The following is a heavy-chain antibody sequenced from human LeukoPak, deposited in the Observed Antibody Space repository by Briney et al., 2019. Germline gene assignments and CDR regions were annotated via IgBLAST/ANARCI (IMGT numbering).Heavy chain of an antibody. Sequence: QSGGSLRLSCAASGFTVSSNYMSWVRQAPGKGLEWVSVIYSGGSTYYADSVKGRFTISRDNSKNTLYLQMNSLRAEDTAVYYCARAPQHCGGDCPFDPWGQGTLVTVSS. J-gene: IGHJ5*02. CDR3: ARAPQHCGGDCPFDP. CDR1: GFTVSSNY. CDR2: IYSGGST. V-gene: IGHV3-53*01. D-gene: IGHD2-21*02.